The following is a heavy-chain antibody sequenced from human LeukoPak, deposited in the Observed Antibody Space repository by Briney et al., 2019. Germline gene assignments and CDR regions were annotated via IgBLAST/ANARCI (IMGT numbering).Heavy chain of an antibody. CDR2: IYTSGST. J-gene: IGHJ3*02. D-gene: IGHD3-3*01. CDR1: GGSISSYY. CDR3: ARGGPYYDFWSGYGLAFDI. Sequence: PSETLSLTCTVSGGSISSYYWSWIRQPAGKGLEWIGRIYTSGSTNYNPSLKSRVTMSVDTSKNQFSLKLSSVTAADTAVYYCARGGPYYDFWSGYGLAFDIWGQGTMVTVSS. V-gene: IGHV4-4*07.